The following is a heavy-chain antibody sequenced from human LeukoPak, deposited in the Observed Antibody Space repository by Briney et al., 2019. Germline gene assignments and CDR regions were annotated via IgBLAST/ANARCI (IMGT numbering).Heavy chain of an antibody. D-gene: IGHD3-10*01. CDR3: ARVPPYGSGPYNWFDP. J-gene: IGHJ5*02. V-gene: IGHV4-4*07. CDR1: GGSISSYY. CDR2: IYTSGSP. Sequence: SETLSLTCTVSGGSISSYYWSWIRQPAGKGLEWIGRIYTSGSPNYNPSLKSRVPMSVDTSKNQFSLKLSSVTAADTAVYYCARVPPYGSGPYNWFDPWGQGTLVTVSS.